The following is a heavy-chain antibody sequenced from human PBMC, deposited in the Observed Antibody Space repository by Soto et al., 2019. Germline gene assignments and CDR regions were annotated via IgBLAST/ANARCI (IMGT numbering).Heavy chain of an antibody. CDR1: GFTFSSYG. D-gene: IGHD6-6*01. Sequence: QVQLVESGGGVVQPGRSLRLSCAASGFTFSSYGMHWVRQGPGKGLEWVAVISYDGSNKYYADSVKGRFTISRDNSKNTLYLQINSLRAEDTAVYYCAKDRPYFDYWGQGTLVTVSS. CDR3: AKDRPYFDY. V-gene: IGHV3-30*18. CDR2: ISYDGSNK. J-gene: IGHJ4*02.